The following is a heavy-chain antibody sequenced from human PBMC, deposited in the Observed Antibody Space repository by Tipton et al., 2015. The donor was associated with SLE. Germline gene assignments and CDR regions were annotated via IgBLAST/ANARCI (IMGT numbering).Heavy chain of an antibody. V-gene: IGHV4-38-2*02. Sequence: LRLSCTVSGYSISSGHLWGWIRQAPGKGLEWIASVFRSGTSHYNPSLKRRVTISGDTSKNQFSLKLSSATAADTAVYYCAGVPRDAFDIWGQGTMVTVSS. CDR3: AGVPRDAFDI. CDR2: VFRSGTS. J-gene: IGHJ3*02. CDR1: GYSISSGHL. D-gene: IGHD2-8*01.